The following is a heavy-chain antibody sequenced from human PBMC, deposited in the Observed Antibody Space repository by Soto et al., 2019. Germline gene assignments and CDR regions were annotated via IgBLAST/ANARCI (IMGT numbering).Heavy chain of an antibody. CDR3: ARAAGKKLVLDFQYYFDY. V-gene: IGHV1-69*13. D-gene: IGHD6-6*01. Sequence: SVKVSCKASGGTFSSYAISWVRQAPGQGLEWMGGIIPIFGTANYAQKFQGRVTITADESTSTAYMELSSLRSEDTAVYYCARAAGKKLVLDFQYYFDYWGQGTLVPVSS. J-gene: IGHJ4*02. CDR1: GGTFSSYA. CDR2: IIPIFGTA.